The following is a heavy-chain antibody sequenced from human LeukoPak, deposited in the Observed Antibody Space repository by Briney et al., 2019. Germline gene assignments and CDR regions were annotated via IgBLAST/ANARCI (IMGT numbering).Heavy chain of an antibody. CDR1: GGFISRYY. Sequence: SETLSLMCTVCGGFISRYYWLWMREPRGKGLGWSGYIYYSGSTNYNPSLKSRVTISVDTSKNQFSLKLSSVTAADTAVYYCARGRGSGSYQVDYWGQGPLVTVSS. J-gene: IGHJ4*02. CDR2: IYYSGST. CDR3: ARGRGSGSYQVDY. V-gene: IGHV4-59*01. D-gene: IGHD3-10*01.